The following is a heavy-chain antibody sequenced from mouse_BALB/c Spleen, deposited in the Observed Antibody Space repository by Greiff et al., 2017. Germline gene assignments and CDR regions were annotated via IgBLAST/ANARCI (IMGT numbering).Heavy chain of an antibody. CDR2: IAPGSGST. CDR3: ALYRYDDVPFDY. D-gene: IGHD2-14*01. V-gene: IGHV1S41*01. CDR1: GYTFTSYW. Sequence: DLVKPGASVKLSCKASGYTFTSYWINWIKQRPGQGLEWIGRIAPGSGSTYYNEMFKGKATLTVDTSSSTAYIQLSSLSSEDSAVYFCALYRYDDVPFDYWGQGTTLTVSS. J-gene: IGHJ2*01.